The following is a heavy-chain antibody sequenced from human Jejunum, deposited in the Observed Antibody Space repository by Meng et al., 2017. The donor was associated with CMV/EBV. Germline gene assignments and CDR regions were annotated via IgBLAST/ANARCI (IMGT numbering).Heavy chain of an antibody. CDR2: INSDGSVT. J-gene: IGHJ5*02. Sequence: CAASGFTFSSYWMHWVRQAPGNGLVWVSRINSDGSVTNYADSVKGRFTISRDNAKNTLYLQMNSLRAEDTAVYYCARDRNNWFDPWGQGTLVTVSS. CDR1: GFTFSSYW. V-gene: IGHV3-74*01. CDR3: ARDRNNWFDP.